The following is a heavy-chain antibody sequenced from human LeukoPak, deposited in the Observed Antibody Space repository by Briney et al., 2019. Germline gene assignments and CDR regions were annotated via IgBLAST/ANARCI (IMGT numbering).Heavy chain of an antibody. CDR2: INPNSGGT. Sequence: GASVKVSCKASGYTFTGYYMHWVRQAPGQGLEWMGWINPNSGGTNYAQKFQGWVTMTRDTSISTAYMELSRLRSDDTAEYYCARDRTFGVEIKYYYGMDVWGQGTTVTVSS. CDR3: ARDRTFGVEIKYYYGMDV. J-gene: IGHJ6*02. CDR1: GYTFTGYY. D-gene: IGHD3-3*01. V-gene: IGHV1-2*04.